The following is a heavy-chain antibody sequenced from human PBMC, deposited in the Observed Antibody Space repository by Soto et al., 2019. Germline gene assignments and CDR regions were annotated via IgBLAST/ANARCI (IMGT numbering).Heavy chain of an antibody. Sequence: GGSLRLSCAASGFTFSSYGMRWVRQAPGKGLEWVAVISYDGSNKYYADSVKGRFTISRDNSKNTLYLQMISLRAEDTAVYYCAKDRVAAAGRYYYYYGMDVWGQGTTVTVSS. J-gene: IGHJ6*02. CDR2: ISYDGSNK. CDR1: GFTFSSYG. V-gene: IGHV3-30*18. D-gene: IGHD6-13*01. CDR3: AKDRVAAAGRYYYYYGMDV.